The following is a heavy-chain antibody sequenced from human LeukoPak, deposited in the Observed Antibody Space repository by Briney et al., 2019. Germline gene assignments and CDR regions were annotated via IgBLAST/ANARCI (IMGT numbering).Heavy chain of an antibody. J-gene: IGHJ5*02. D-gene: IGHD3-10*01. V-gene: IGHV4-39*07. Sequence: SETLSLTCTVSGGSISSTTYYWGWIRQPPGKGLEWIGSIYYSGSTNYNPSLKSRVTISVDTSKNQFSLKLSSVTAADTAVYYCARDKWRVGYYGSGSWINWFDPWGQGTLVTVSS. CDR1: GGSISSTTYY. CDR2: IYYSGST. CDR3: ARDKWRVGYYGSGSWINWFDP.